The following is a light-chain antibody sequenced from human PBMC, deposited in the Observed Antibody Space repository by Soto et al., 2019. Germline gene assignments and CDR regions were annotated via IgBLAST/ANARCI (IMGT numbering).Light chain of an antibody. CDR1: QSVSNY. J-gene: IGKJ5*01. CDR2: DAS. Sequence: ENVLTQSPATLSLSPGDTATLSCRATQSVSNYLAWYQQKLGQAPRLLIYDASQRATGIPARFSGSGSGTDFTLTISSLEPEDFAVYFCQQRSDWPPTFGQGTRLEIK. CDR3: QQRSDWPPT. V-gene: IGKV3-11*01.